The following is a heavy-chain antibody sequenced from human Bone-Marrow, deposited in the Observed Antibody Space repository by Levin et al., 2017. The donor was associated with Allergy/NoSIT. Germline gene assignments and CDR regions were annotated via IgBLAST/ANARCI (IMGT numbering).Heavy chain of an antibody. J-gene: IGHJ4*02. CDR2: ITESGHTT. CDR3: ARDSRFPTDRFDS. V-gene: IGHV3-23*01. D-gene: IGHD3-22*01. CDR1: GFTFGTYA. Sequence: GGSLRLSCAASGFTFGTYAMSWVRQAPGKGLEWVSAITESGHTTYYVDSVKGRFTISRDNSKNTLFLQMNSLRAEDTAVYYCARDSRFPTDRFDSWGQGTLVTVCS.